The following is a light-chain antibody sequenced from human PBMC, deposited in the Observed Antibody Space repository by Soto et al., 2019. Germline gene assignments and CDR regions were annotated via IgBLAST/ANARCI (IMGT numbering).Light chain of an antibody. CDR3: MLGTRRLGWT. J-gene: IGKJ1*01. V-gene: IGKV2-30*01. Sequence: DVVMTQSPLSLPVTRGQPASISCRSSQSLVYSDGNTYLNWFQQRPGQSPRRLIYKVANRDSGVTDRFIGSGAGTDVALRMISVEGEDGGVYYCMLGTRRLGWTFGQGTKV. CDR1: QSLVYSDGNTY. CDR2: KVA.